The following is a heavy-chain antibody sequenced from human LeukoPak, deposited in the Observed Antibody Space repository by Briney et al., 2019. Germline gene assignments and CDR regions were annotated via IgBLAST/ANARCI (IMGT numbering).Heavy chain of an antibody. J-gene: IGHJ4*02. V-gene: IGHV3-23*01. Sequence: GGSLRLSCAASGFTFSSYAMSWVRQAPGKGLEWVSAISGSGGSTYYADSVKGRFTISRDNSKNTLYLQMNSLRAEDTAVYYCADNYDILTGPIGWGQGTLVTVSS. CDR3: ADNYDILTGPIG. CDR1: GFTFSSYA. D-gene: IGHD3-9*01. CDR2: ISGSGGST.